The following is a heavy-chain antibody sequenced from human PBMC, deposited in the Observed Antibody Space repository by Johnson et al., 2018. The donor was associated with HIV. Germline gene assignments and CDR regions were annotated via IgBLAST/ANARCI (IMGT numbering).Heavy chain of an antibody. Sequence: VQLVESGGGVVRPGGSLRLSCAAAGFTFDDYGMSWVRQAPGKGLEWVSGINWNGVRTGYLDSMKGRFTISRDNAKNSLYLQMNSLGADDTALYYCAGGGLGFQNIHDPFDIWGQGTMVTVSS. D-gene: IGHD1/OR15-1a*01. J-gene: IGHJ3*02. CDR3: AGGGLGFQNIHDPFDI. V-gene: IGHV3-20*04. CDR1: GFTFDDYG. CDR2: INWNGVRT.